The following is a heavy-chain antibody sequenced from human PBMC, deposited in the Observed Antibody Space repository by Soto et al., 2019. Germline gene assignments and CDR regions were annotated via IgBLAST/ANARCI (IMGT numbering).Heavy chain of an antibody. D-gene: IGHD3-10*01. Sequence: RLSCAASGFTFSSYAMSWVRQAPGKGLEWVSVISGSGGSTYYADSVKGRFTISRDNSKNTLYLQMNSLRAEDTAVYYCARDLYFGSGSYKVGGVDVWGQGTTVTVS. CDR2: ISGSGGST. J-gene: IGHJ6*02. CDR1: GFTFSSYA. V-gene: IGHV3-23*01. CDR3: ARDLYFGSGSYKVGGVDV.